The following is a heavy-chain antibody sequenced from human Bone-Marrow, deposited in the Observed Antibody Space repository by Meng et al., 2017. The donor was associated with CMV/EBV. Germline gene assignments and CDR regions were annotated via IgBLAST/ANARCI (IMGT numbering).Heavy chain of an antibody. D-gene: IGHD3-22*01. J-gene: IGHJ4*02. Sequence: SVKGSCKVSGGTFSTYTISWVRQAPGQGLEWMGRIIPILGIANYAQTFQGRVTFTADKSTSTVHMELSSLRSADTAVYYCATYGSRWLFLECWGQGTLVTVSS. CDR1: GGTFSTYT. V-gene: IGHV1-69*02. CDR2: IIPILGIA. CDR3: ATYGSRWLFLEC.